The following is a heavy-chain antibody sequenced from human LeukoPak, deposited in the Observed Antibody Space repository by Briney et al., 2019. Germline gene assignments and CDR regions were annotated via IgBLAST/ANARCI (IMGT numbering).Heavy chain of an antibody. CDR3: AKDSRGGLYDFWSGYPTA. CDR2: ISGSGGST. V-gene: IGHV3-23*01. J-gene: IGHJ5*02. D-gene: IGHD3-3*01. CDR1: GFTFSSYA. Sequence: GGSLRLSCAASGFTFSSYAMSWVRQAPGKGLEWVSAISGSGGSTYYADSVKGRFTISRDNSKNTLYLQMNRLRAEDTAVYYCAKDSRGGLYDFWSGYPTAWGQGTLVTVSS.